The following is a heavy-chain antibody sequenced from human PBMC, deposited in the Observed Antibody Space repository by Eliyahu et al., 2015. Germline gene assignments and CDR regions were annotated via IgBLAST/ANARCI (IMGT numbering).Heavy chain of an antibody. J-gene: IGHJ4*02. CDR3: ASYDYYDSSGYSPYFDY. Sequence: EVQLVQSGAEXKKPGXSLXXSCKGSGXSXTXXWXSWVRQMPGKGLEWMGRIDPSDSYTNYSPSFQGHVTISADKSISTAYLQWSSLKASDTAMYYCASYDYYDSSGYSPYFDYWGQGTLVTVSS. V-gene: IGHV5-10-1*03. D-gene: IGHD3-22*01. CDR1: GXSXTXXW. CDR2: IDPSDSYT.